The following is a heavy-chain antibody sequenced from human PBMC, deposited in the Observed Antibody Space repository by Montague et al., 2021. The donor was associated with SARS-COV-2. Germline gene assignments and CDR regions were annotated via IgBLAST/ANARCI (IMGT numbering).Heavy chain of an antibody. CDR1: GFTFSGSE. CDR3: ARSYYYDSSGYYPDAFDI. D-gene: IGHD3-22*01. Sequence: SLRLSCAASGFTFSGSEMNWVRQAPGKGLEWVSYISSSGRTIYYADSVKGRFTISRDNAKNSLYLQMNSLRAEDTAVYYCARSYYYDSSGYYPDAFDIWGQGTMVTVSS. CDR2: ISSSGRTI. J-gene: IGHJ3*02. V-gene: IGHV3-48*03.